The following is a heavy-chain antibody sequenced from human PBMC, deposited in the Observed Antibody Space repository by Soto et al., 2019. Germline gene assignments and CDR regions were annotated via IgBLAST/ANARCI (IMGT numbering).Heavy chain of an antibody. CDR1: GGSMSSYY. V-gene: IGHV4-4*07. CDR2: IYISETT. CDR3: ARGIDSSGYVDY. J-gene: IGHJ4*02. D-gene: IGHD3-22*01. Sequence: SETLSLTCTVSGGSMSSYYWSWIRQPAGKGLEWIGHIYISETTNYNPSLKSRVTMSVDTSKDQLSLNLSSVTAADTAVYYCARGIDSSGYVDYWGQGTLVTVSS.